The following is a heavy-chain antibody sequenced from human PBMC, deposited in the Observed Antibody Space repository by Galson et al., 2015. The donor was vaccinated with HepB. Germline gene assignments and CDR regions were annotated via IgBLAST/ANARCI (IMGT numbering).Heavy chain of an antibody. Sequence: PALVKPTQTLTLTCTFSGFSLSTSGMCVSWIRQPPGKALEWLARIDWDDDKYYSTSLKTRLTISKDTSKNQVVLTMTNMDPVDTATYYCARILDYYDSSGPEPGDYWGQGTLVTVSS. CDR1: GFSLSTSGMC. CDR3: ARILDYYDSSGPEPGDY. V-gene: IGHV2-70*11. D-gene: IGHD3-22*01. J-gene: IGHJ4*02. CDR2: IDWDDDK.